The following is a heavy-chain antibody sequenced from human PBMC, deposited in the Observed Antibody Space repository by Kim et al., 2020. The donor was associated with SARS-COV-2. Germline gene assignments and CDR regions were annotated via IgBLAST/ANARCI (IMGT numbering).Heavy chain of an antibody. CDR3: ARDSRWFGELLGGFDY. D-gene: IGHD3-10*01. CDR2: IYSGGST. V-gene: IGHV3-53*01. CDR1: GFTVSSNY. J-gene: IGHJ4*02. Sequence: GGSLRLSCAASGFTVSSNYMSWVRQAPGKGLEWVSVIYSGGSTYYADSVKGRFTISRDNSKNTLYLQMNSLRAEDTAVYYCARDSRWFGELLGGFDYWGQGTLVTVSS.